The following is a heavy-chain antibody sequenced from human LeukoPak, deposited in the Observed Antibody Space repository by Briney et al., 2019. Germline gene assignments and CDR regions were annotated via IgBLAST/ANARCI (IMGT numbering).Heavy chain of an antibody. V-gene: IGHV5-51*01. CDR1: GYNFINYW. CDR2: IYPGDSDT. J-gene: IGHJ3*02. D-gene: IGHD5-24*01. CDR3: ARGAIEMGTTNAFDI. Sequence: GESLKISCKGSGYNFINYWIGWVRQMPGKGLEWMGIIYPGDSDTRYSPSFQGQVTISVDKSISTAYVQWSSLTASDTAMYYCARGAIEMGTTNAFDIWGQGTMVTVSS.